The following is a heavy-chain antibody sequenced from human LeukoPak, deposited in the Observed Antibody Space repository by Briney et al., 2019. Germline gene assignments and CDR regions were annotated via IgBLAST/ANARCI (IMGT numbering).Heavy chain of an antibody. D-gene: IGHD1-7*01. Sequence: SETLSLTCSVSGVSISSSAYYWAWIRQPPGKGLEWIGSIYYSVSSHYNPSLKSRVTISVDTSKNQFSLKLSSVTAADTAVYYRARGRNWNYISHFDYWGQGTLVTVSS. CDR2: IYYSVSS. V-gene: IGHV4-39*07. CDR3: ARGRNWNYISHFDY. J-gene: IGHJ4*02. CDR1: GVSISSSAYY.